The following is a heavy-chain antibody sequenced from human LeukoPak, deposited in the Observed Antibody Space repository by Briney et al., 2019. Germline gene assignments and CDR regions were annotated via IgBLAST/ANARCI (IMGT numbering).Heavy chain of an antibody. V-gene: IGHV3-9*01. CDR2: ISWNSGSI. Sequence: PGGSLRLSCAASGFTFDDYAMHWVRQAPGKGLEWVSGISWNSGSIGYADSVKGRFTISRDNAKNSLYLQMNSLRAEDTAVYYCARELRFYYYYGMDVWGQGTTVTVSS. CDR1: GFTFDDYA. CDR3: ARELRFYYYYGMDV. J-gene: IGHJ6*02. D-gene: IGHD4-17*01.